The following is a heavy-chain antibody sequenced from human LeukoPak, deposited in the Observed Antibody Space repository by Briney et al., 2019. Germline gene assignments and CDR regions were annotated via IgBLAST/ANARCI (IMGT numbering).Heavy chain of an antibody. J-gene: IGHJ4*02. CDR3: ARVTSSGWYSYFDY. CDR2: INWNGGST. CDR1: GFTFDNYG. D-gene: IGHD6-19*01. V-gene: IGHV3-20*04. Sequence: RPGGSLRLSCAASGFTFDNYGMSWVRQAPGKWLEWVSGINWNGGSTGYADSVKGRFTISRDNAKNSLYLQMNSLRAEDTALYYCARVTSSGWYSYFDYWGQGTLVTVSS.